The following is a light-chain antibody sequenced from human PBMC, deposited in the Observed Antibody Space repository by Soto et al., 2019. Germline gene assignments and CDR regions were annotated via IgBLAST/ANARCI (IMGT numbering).Light chain of an antibody. V-gene: IGLV2-14*01. CDR1: SSDVGGYNY. Sequence: QSSLTQPGSVSGSPGQAITISGTGTSSDVGGYNYVSWYQQHPGKAPKLMIYDVSNRPSGVSNRFSGSKSGNTASLTISGLQAEHEADYYCSSYTSSSSVVFGGGTQLTVL. J-gene: IGLJ2*01. CDR2: DVS. CDR3: SSYTSSSSVV.